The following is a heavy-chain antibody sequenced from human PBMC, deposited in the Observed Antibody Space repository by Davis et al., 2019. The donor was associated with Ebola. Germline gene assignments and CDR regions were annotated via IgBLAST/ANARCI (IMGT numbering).Heavy chain of an antibody. CDR1: GGSISSSSYY. Sequence: MPSETLSLTCTVSGGSISSSSYYWGWIRQPPGKGLEWIGNIYYSGSTYYNPSLKSRVTISVDTSKNQFSLKLSSVTAADTAVYYCARLSAAFDIWGQGTMVTVSS. CDR3: ARLSAAFDI. CDR2: IYYSGST. V-gene: IGHV4-39*07. J-gene: IGHJ3*02.